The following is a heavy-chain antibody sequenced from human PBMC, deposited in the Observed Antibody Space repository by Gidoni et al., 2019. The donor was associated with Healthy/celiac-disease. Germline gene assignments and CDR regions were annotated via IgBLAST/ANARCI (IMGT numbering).Heavy chain of an antibody. Sequence: QVQLVESVGGVVQPGRSLRLSCAASGLTFISYGMHGVRQAPGKGLEWVAVISYDGSNKYYADSVKGRFTISRDNSKNTLYLQMNSLRAEDTAVYYCAKESVGATWAFWYFDLWGRGTLVTVSS. CDR1: GLTFISYG. J-gene: IGHJ2*01. D-gene: IGHD1-26*01. CDR3: AKESVGATWAFWYFDL. V-gene: IGHV3-30*18. CDR2: ISYDGSNK.